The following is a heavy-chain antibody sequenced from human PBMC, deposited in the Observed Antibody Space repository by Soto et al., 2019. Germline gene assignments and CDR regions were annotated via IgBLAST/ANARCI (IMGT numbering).Heavy chain of an antibody. CDR3: AGPWNKQ. CDR1: GYTFTSYD. D-gene: IGHD1-1*01. Sequence: QVQLVQSGAEVKKPGASVKVSCKASGYTFTSYDINWVRQATGQGLEWMGWMNPNSGNTGYAQKFQGRVTMTRDTSVSTAYMEMCSLRDEDTAVYYCAGPWNKQWGQGTPVTVSS. J-gene: IGHJ4*02. CDR2: MNPNSGNT. V-gene: IGHV1-8*01.